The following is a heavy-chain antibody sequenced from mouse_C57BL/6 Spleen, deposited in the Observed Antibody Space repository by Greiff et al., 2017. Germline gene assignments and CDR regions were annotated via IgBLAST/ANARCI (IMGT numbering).Heavy chain of an antibody. V-gene: IGHV7-3*01. Sequence: EVKLVESGGGLVQPGGSLSLSCAASGFTFTDYYMSWVRQPPGKALEWLGFIRNKANGYTTEYSASVKGRFTISRDNSQSILYLQMDALRAEDSATYYCARYTGGRGDYYAMDYWGQGTSVTVSS. J-gene: IGHJ4*01. CDR1: GFTFTDYY. D-gene: IGHD1-1*01. CDR2: IRNKANGYTT. CDR3: ARYTGGRGDYYAMDY.